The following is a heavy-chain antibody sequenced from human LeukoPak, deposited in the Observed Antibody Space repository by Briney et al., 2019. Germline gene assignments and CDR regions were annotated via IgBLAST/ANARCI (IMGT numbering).Heavy chain of an antibody. Sequence: ASVKVSCKVSGYTLTELSMHWVRQAPGKGLEWMGGFDPEDGETIYAQKFQGRVTMTRDTSTSTVYMELSSLRSEDTAVYYCARDPGPAAIHSAFDIWGQGTMVTVSS. V-gene: IGHV1-24*01. CDR2: FDPEDGET. D-gene: IGHD2-2*02. CDR1: GYTLTELS. CDR3: ARDPGPAAIHSAFDI. J-gene: IGHJ3*02.